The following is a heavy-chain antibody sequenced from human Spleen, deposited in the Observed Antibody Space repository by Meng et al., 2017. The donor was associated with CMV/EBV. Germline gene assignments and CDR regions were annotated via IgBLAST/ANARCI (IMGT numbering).Heavy chain of an antibody. D-gene: IGHD5-24*01. CDR1: GFSLRNYA. CDR2: IYSGGSRT. Sequence: ASGFSLRNYAMSWVRQAPGKGLEWVSVIYSGGSRTNYADSVKGRFTISRDNSKNTLYLQMNSLRAEDTAVYYCAKDGEADGYNPWDYWGQGTLVTVSS. V-gene: IGHV3-23*03. J-gene: IGHJ4*02. CDR3: AKDGEADGYNPWDY.